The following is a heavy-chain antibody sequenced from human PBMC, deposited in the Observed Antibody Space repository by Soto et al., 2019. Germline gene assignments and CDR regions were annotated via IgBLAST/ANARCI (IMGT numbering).Heavy chain of an antibody. D-gene: IGHD3-16*01. CDR1: GFTFSSYG. J-gene: IGHJ2*01. CDR2: ISYDGSNK. Sequence: VQLVESGGGVVQPGRSLRLSCAASGFTFSSYGMHWVRQAPGKGLEWVAVISYDGSNKYYADSVKGRFTISRDNSKNTLYLHMNSLRAEDTAVYYCAKSLIRYFDLWGRGTLVTVSS. CDR3: AKSLIRYFDL. V-gene: IGHV3-30*18.